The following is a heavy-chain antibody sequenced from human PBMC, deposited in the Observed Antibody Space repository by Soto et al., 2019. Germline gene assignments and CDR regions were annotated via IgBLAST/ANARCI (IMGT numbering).Heavy chain of an antibody. CDR3: AKGPDYVSVSGWFDP. CDR2: ISYDGSNK. D-gene: IGHD4-17*01. CDR1: GFTFSSYG. Sequence: QVQLVESGGGVVQPGRSLRLSCAASGFTFSSYGMHWVRQAPGKGLEWVAVISYDGSNKYYADSVKGRFTISRDNSKNTLYLQMNSLRAEDTAVYYCAKGPDYVSVSGWFDPLGQGTLVSVSS. J-gene: IGHJ5*02. V-gene: IGHV3-30*18.